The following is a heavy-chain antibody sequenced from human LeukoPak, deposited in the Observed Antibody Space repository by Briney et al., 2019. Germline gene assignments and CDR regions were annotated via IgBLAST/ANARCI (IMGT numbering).Heavy chain of an antibody. D-gene: IGHD4-17*01. CDR1: GDSISGADYY. J-gene: IGHJ5*02. Sequence: SQTLSLTCTVSGDSISGADYYWSWIRQPPGKGLERIAYVYYSGSTYYNPSLKSRLTISVDTSKNQFSLKLNSVTAADTAVYYCARGGGGSSTVTTYWFDPWGQGALVTVSS. CDR2: VYYSGST. CDR3: ARGGGGSSTVTTYWFDP. V-gene: IGHV4-30-4*01.